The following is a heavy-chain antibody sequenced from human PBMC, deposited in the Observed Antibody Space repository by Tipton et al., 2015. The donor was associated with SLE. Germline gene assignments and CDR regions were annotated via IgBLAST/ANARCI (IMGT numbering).Heavy chain of an antibody. CDR3: ARDIPPYSSGWYATDY. V-gene: IGHV4-59*12. CDR1: GGSFSGYY. Sequence: LKLSCAVYGGSFSGYYWSWIRQHPGKGLEWIGYIYYSGSTNYNPSLKSRVTISVDTSKNQFSLKLSSVTAADTAVYYCARDIPPYSSGWYATDYWGQGTLVTVSS. CDR2: IYYSGST. D-gene: IGHD6-19*01. J-gene: IGHJ4*02.